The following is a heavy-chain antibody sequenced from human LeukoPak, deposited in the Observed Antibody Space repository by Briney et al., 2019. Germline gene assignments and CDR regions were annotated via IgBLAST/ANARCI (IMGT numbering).Heavy chain of an antibody. CDR3: ARHDFRRGSDEYYFDY. V-gene: IGHV4-38-2*02. Sequence: PSETLSLTCTVSGYSISSGYYWGWIRQPPGKGLEWIGSGSTYYNPSLKSRVTISVDTSKNQFSLKLSSVTAADTAVYYCARHDFRRGSDEYYFDYWGQGTLVTVSS. J-gene: IGHJ4*02. CDR1: GYSISSGYY. D-gene: IGHD3/OR15-3a*01. CDR2: SGST.